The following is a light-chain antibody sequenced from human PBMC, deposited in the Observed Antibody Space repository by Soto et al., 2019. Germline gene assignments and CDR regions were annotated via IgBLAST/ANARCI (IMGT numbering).Light chain of an antibody. V-gene: IGKV3-11*01. J-gene: IGKJ3*01. Sequence: DIVLTQSPGTLPPSLCERATLTASAGQSVSRNLAWYQQKPGQAPRLLIYDASNRATGLPARFSGSGSVTVFTLTISSLEPEDFAVYYCQQRSNWATFGPGTKVDIK. CDR1: QSVSRN. CDR3: QQRSNWAT. CDR2: DAS.